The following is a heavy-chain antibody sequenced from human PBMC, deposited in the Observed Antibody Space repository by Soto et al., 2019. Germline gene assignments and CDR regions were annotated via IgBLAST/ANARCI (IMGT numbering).Heavy chain of an antibody. CDR3: ARSGSGYDFDY. D-gene: IGHD5-12*01. CDR2: ISSNGGST. CDR1: GFTFSSYA. J-gene: IGHJ4*02. V-gene: IGHV3-64*02. Sequence: EVQLVESGEGLVQPGGSLRLSCAASGFTFSSYAMHWVRQAPGKGLEYVSAISSNGGSTYYADSVKGRFTISRDNSKNTLYLQMGRLRAEDMAVYYFARSGSGYDFDYWGQGTLVTVSS.